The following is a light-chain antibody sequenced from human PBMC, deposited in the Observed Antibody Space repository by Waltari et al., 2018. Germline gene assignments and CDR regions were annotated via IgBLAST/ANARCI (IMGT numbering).Light chain of an antibody. CDR3: QQYDRSPLT. CDR2: KAS. V-gene: IGKV1-5*03. J-gene: IGKJ4*01. CDR1: ESISSW. Sequence: DIQMTQSPSTLSASVGDRVTITCRASESISSWLAWYQQKPGKAPKFLIYKASTLESGVPSRFGGSESGTEFTLAISGLQPDDFATYYCQQYDRSPLTFGGGTKVEMK.